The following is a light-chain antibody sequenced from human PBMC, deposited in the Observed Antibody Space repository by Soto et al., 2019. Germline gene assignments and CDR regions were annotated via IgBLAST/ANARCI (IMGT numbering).Light chain of an antibody. J-gene: IGLJ3*02. CDR1: SSDIGSYNH. Sequence: QSVLTQPASVSGSPGQAITISCTGTSSDIGSYNHVSWYQQHPGKAPKVIIYEVNERPSGVSNRFSVSKSGNTASLTISGLQAEDEADYYCCPHARSVFWVFGGGTKLTVL. V-gene: IGLV2-23*02. CDR2: EVN. CDR3: CPHARSVFWV.